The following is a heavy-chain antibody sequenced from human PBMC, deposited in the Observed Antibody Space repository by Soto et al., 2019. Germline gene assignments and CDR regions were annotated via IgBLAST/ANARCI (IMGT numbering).Heavy chain of an antibody. D-gene: IGHD6-13*01. CDR1: GFTFSSYA. V-gene: IGHV3-23*01. CDR2: ISGSTDDT. Sequence: PGGSLRLSCAASGFTFSSYAMSWVRQAPGKGQEWVSSISGSTDDTDYADSVKGRFTISRDNSKNTLHMQMNSLRAEDTAVYYCAKDGYSSSWSNRPYYFDYWGQGILVTVSS. J-gene: IGHJ4*02. CDR3: AKDGYSSSWSNRPYYFDY.